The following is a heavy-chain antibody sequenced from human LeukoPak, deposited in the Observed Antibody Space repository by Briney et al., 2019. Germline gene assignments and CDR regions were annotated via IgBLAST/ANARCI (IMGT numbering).Heavy chain of an antibody. CDR3: ARWTVTFDY. CDR2: IWYDGSNK. CDR1: GFTFSSYG. J-gene: IGHJ4*02. D-gene: IGHD4-11*01. Sequence: PRRSLRLSCAASGFTFSSYGMHWVRQAPGKGLEWVAVIWYDGSNKYYADSVKGRFTISRDNSKNTLYLQMNSLRAEDTAVYYCARWTVTFDYWGQGTLVTVSS. V-gene: IGHV3-33*01.